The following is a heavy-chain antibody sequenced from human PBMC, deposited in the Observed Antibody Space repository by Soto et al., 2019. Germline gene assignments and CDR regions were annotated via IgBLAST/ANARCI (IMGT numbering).Heavy chain of an antibody. D-gene: IGHD1-1*01. CDR2: INAGNGNT. CDR1: GYTFTSYS. Sequence: VASVKVSCKASGYTFTSYSMHWVRQAPGQRLEWMGWINAGNGNTKYSQKFQGRVTITRDTSASTAYMELSSLRSEDTAVYYCARGSWVGTTDYWGQGTLVTVSS. J-gene: IGHJ4*02. V-gene: IGHV1-3*01. CDR3: ARGSWVGTTDY.